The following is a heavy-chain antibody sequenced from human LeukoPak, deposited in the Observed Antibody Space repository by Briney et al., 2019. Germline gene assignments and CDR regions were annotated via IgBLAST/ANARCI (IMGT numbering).Heavy chain of an antibody. J-gene: IGHJ4*02. CDR1: GGTFSSYA. CDR3: ARATTGTTFYFDY. V-gene: IGHV1-69*05. D-gene: IGHD1-1*01. Sequence: SVKVSCKASGGTFSSYAISWVRQAPGQGLEWMGRIIPIFGTANYAQKFQGRVTITTDESTSTAYMELSSLRSEDTAVYYCARATTGTTFYFDYWGQGALVTVSS. CDR2: IIPIFGTA.